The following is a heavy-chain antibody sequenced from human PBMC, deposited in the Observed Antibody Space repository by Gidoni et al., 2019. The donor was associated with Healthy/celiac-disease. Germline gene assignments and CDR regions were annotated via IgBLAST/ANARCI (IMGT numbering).Heavy chain of an antibody. Sequence: EVQLVESGGGLVQPGRSLRLSCAASGFTFDDYAMHWVRQAPGKGLEWVSGISWNSGSIGYADSVKGRFTISRDNAKNSLYLQMNSLRAEDTALYYCAKDMGYSSSWPDYWGQGTLVTVSS. D-gene: IGHD6-13*01. CDR3: AKDMGYSSSWPDY. J-gene: IGHJ4*02. V-gene: IGHV3-9*01. CDR1: GFTFDDYA. CDR2: ISWNSGSI.